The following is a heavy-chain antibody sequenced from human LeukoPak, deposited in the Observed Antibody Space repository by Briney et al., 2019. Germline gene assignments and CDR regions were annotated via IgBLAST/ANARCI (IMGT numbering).Heavy chain of an antibody. CDR1: GYTFTSYG. J-gene: IGHJ4*02. V-gene: IGHV1-18*01. Sequence: ASVRVSCTASGYTFTSYGISWVRQAPGQGLEWMGWISAYNGNTNYAQKLQGRVTMTTDTSTSTAYMELRSLRSDDTAVYYCARAGGLLWFGELFDYWGQGTLVTVSS. CDR3: ARAGGLLWFGELFDY. D-gene: IGHD3-10*01. CDR2: ISAYNGNT.